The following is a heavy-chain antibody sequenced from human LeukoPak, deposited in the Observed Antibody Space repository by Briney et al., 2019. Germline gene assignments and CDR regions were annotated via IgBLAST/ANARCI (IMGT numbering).Heavy chain of an antibody. J-gene: IGHJ4*02. CDR3: AKDMSPYCSGGSCYPDY. V-gene: IGHV3-43*02. D-gene: IGHD2-15*01. CDR1: GFTFDDYA. CDR2: ISGDGGST. Sequence: GGSLRLSCAASGFTFDDYAMHWVRQAPGKGLERVSLISGDGGSTYYADSVKGRFTISRDNSKNSLYLQMNSLRTEDTALYYCAKDMSPYCSGGSCYPDYWGQGTLVTVSS.